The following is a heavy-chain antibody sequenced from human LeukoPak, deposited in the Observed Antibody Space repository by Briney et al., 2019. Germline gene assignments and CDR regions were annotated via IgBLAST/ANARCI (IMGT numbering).Heavy chain of an antibody. Sequence: PSETLSLTCTVSGRSISSFYWSWIRQPPGQGLEWLGYIYYTGSTNYNPSLKSRVTISVDTSKNRFSLKLSSVTAADTAVYYCAMTRGYSYGYLDYWGQGTLVTVSS. CDR1: GRSISSFY. D-gene: IGHD5-18*01. CDR3: AMTRGYSYGYLDY. J-gene: IGHJ4*02. CDR2: IYYTGST. V-gene: IGHV4-59*08.